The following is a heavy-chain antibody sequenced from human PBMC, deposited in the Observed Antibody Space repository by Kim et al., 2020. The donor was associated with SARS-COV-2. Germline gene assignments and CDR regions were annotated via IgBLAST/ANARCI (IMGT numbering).Heavy chain of an antibody. V-gene: IGHV3-7*03. D-gene: IGHD1-26*01. Sequence: GGSLRLSCAASGFTFSSFWMSWVRQAPGKGLEWVANINEDGGGKYYVDSVKGRFTISRDNAKKTLYLQMNTLRVQDTAVYYCARARGVGASGFDNWGQG. CDR3: ARARGVGASGFDN. CDR1: GFTFSSFW. CDR2: INEDGGGK. J-gene: IGHJ4*02.